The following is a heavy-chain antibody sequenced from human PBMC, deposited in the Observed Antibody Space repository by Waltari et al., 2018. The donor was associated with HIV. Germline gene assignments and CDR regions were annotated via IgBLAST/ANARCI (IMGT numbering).Heavy chain of an antibody. CDR2: IFSGGSS. CDR3: ASRGHQILSHDVFDI. Sequence: EVQLLQSGGGLVQPGGSLRLFCAASGFSVNDKYMTWVRQAPGKGLDLVSIIFSGGSSNYADSVKGRFSISRDSSTNTLYLQMNSLRVEDTAVYYCASRGHQILSHDVFDIWGQGTKVTVSS. D-gene: IGHD2-2*01. V-gene: IGHV3-66*01. J-gene: IGHJ3*02. CDR1: GFSVNDKY.